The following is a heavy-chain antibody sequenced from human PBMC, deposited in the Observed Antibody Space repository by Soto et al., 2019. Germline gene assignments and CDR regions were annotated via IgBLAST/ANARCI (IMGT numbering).Heavy chain of an antibody. J-gene: IGHJ5*02. CDR1: GFTFSRHA. CDR3: AKVSSTWYAIFIDL. V-gene: IGHV3-23*01. Sequence: GSLRLSCTASGFTFSRHAMTWVRQAPGKGLEWVSGLSDSGGSIYYADSVKGRFTISRDNSMNTLYLQMNTLRAEDTAIYYCAKVSSTWYAIFIDLWGQGPLVTVS. CDR2: LSDSGGSI. D-gene: IGHD2-8*01.